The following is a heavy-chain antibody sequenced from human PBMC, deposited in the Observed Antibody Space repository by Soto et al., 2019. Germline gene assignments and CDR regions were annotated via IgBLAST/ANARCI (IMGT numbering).Heavy chain of an antibody. CDR1: GYTFTGYY. J-gene: IGHJ4*02. V-gene: IGHV1-2*04. Sequence: ASVKVSCKASGYTFTGYYMDWVRQAPGQGLEWMGWINPNSGGTNYAQKFQGWVTMTRDTSISTAYMELSRLRSDDTAVYYCATTYCSGGSCYGFDYWGQGTLVTVSS. CDR2: INPNSGGT. CDR3: ATTYCSGGSCYGFDY. D-gene: IGHD2-15*01.